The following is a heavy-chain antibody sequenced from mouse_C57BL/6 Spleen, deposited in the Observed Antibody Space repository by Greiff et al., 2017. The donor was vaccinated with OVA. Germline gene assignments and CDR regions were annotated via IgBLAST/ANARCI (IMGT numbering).Heavy chain of an antibody. CDR1: GYAFSSSW. V-gene: IGHV1-82*01. CDR3: ARRGGREYFDY. D-gene: IGHD3-3*01. J-gene: IGHJ2*01. CDR2: IYPGDGDT. Sequence: VKVVESGPELVKPGASVKISCKASGYAFSSSWMNWVKQRPGKGLEWIGRIYPGDGDTNYNGKFKGKATLTADKSSSTAYMQLSSLTSEDSAVYFCARRGGREYFDYWGQGTTLTVSS.